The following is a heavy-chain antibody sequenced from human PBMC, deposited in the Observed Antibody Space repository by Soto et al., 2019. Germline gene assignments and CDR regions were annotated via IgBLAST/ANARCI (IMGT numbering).Heavy chain of an antibody. CDR2: VNPNDGSA. V-gene: IGHV1-46*01. CDR3: ARETRQLSTSYYFDY. CDR1: GGTFSSYA. D-gene: IGHD5-18*01. Sequence: ASVKVSCKASGGTFSSYAISWVRQAPGQGLEWMGIVNPNDGSAVYAQKFQGRVTMTRDTSTGMVNMELTSLRSEDTAVYYCARETRQLSTSYYFDYWGQGTLVTVSS. J-gene: IGHJ4*02.